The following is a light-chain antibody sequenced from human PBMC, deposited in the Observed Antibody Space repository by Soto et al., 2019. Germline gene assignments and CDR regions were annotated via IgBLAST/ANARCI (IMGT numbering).Light chain of an antibody. Sequence: EIVLTQSPATLSLSPGERATLSCRASQSVSSYLAWYQQKPGQAPRLLIYDASNRATGIPARFSGSGSGTDFTLTISSLEPEDFAVYYCQQRSNGQGTFGQGTKVDIK. CDR1: QSVSSY. J-gene: IGKJ1*01. CDR2: DAS. V-gene: IGKV3-11*01. CDR3: QQRSNGQGT.